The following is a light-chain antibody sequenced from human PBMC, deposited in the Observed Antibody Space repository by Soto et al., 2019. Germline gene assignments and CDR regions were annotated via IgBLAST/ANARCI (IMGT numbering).Light chain of an antibody. CDR3: SSYAGSNPPYV. V-gene: IGLV2-8*01. J-gene: IGLJ1*01. CDR1: SSDVGGYNY. Sequence: QSVLTQPPSASGSPGQSVTISCTGTSSDVGGYNYVSWYQQHPGKAPKLMIYEVTKRPSGVPGRFSGSKSGNTASLTVSGLEAEDDADDYSSSYAGSNPPYVFGTGTKVTVL. CDR2: EVT.